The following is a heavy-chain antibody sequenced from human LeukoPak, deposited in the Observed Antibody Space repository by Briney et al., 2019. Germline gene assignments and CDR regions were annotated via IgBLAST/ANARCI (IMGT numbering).Heavy chain of an antibody. CDR1: GFTFSSYG. CDR3: AGDLHPSGWSDFDY. Sequence: GGSLRLSCAASGFTFSSYGMHWVRQAPGKGLEWVAVTWYDGSKLYYADSVKGRFTISRDLSKNTLYLQMNSLRVEDTAVYYCAGDLHPSGWSDFDYWGQGTLVTVSS. V-gene: IGHV3-33*01. D-gene: IGHD6-19*01. J-gene: IGHJ4*02. CDR2: TWYDGSKL.